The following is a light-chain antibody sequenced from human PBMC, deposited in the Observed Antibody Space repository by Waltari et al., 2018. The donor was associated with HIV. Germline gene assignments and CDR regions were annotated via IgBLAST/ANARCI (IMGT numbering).Light chain of an antibody. CDR1: SSDVGGYNY. V-gene: IGLV2-11*01. J-gene: IGLJ3*02. CDR3: CSYAGGYTLV. Sequence: QSALTQPRSVSGSPGQSVTISCTGTSSDVGGYNYVSWYQQHPGKAPKLMIYDVTKRPPGVPDRSSGSKSGHSASLSISGLQAEDEADYFCCSYAGGYTLVFGGGTKLTVL. CDR2: DVT.